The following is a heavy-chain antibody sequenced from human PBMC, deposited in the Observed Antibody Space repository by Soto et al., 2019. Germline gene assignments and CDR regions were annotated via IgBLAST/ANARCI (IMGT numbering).Heavy chain of an antibody. CDR3: AKDKGSGSYAYYNYGMDV. D-gene: IGHD3-22*01. Sequence: PVGSLRLSCAASGFTFSHYAMSWVRQAPGKGLEWVSAISGSGGSTYYATSVKGRFTISRDNSKNTLYLQMNALRAEDTAVYYCAKDKGSGSYAYYNYGMDVWGPGTTVTVSS. CDR2: ISGSGGST. V-gene: IGHV3-23*01. CDR1: GFTFSHYA. J-gene: IGHJ6*02.